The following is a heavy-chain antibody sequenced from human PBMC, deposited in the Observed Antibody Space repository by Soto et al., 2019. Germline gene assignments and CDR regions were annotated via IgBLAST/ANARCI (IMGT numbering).Heavy chain of an antibody. V-gene: IGHV3-23*01. CDR2: ISGSGGST. J-gene: IGHJ4*02. CDR1: GFTFSSYG. Sequence: GGSLRLSCAASGFTFSSYGMSWVRQAPGKGLEWVSAISGSGGSTYYADSVKGRFTISRYNSKNTLYLQMNSLRAEDTAVYYCAKDKDPAAIGILDYWGQGTLVTVSS. D-gene: IGHD2-2*01. CDR3: AKDKDPAAIGILDY.